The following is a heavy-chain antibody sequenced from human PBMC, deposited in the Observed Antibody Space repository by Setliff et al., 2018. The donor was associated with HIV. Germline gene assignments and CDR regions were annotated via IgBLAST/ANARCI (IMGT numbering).Heavy chain of an antibody. J-gene: IGHJ4*02. CDR3: AKALYGHSSAVGPDF. CDR1: GFTFSTFA. D-gene: IGHD4-17*01. CDR2: ISHSGETT. Sequence: GGSLRLSCAASGFTFSTFAMSWVRQAPGKGLEWVSTISHSGETTYFADSVKGRFTISRDNSKNTLYPQMSSLKVDDTAIYFCAKALYGHSSAVGPDFWGQGTLVTVSS. V-gene: IGHV3-23*01.